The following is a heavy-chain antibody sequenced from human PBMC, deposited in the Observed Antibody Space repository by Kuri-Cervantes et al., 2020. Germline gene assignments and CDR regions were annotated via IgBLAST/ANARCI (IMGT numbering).Heavy chain of an antibody. D-gene: IGHD3-10*01. J-gene: IGHJ3*02. CDR2: INHSGGT. CDR1: GGSFSGYY. V-gene: IGHV4-34*01. Sequence: GSLRLSCVVYGGSFSGYYLNWIRQPPGKGLEWLGEINHSGGTNYNPALKSRVTISLDKSKNQFSLRLGSVTAADTAVYCCARVFEAVLLWFGEWGHDAFDIWGQGTMVTVSS. CDR3: ARVFEAVLLWFGEWGHDAFDI.